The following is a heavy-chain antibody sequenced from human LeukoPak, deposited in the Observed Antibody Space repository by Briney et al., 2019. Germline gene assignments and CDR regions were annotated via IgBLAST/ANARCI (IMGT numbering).Heavy chain of an antibody. CDR1: GHTFTGYY. D-gene: IGHD4-23*01. V-gene: IGHV1-2*02. J-gene: IGHJ1*01. CDR2: INANSGGT. CDR3: ARAYGGNSQYFQH. Sequence: ASVRVSCKASGHTFTGYYMHWVRQAPGQGLEWMGWINANSGGTNYAQKFQGRVTMTRDTSISTAYMELSRLRSDDTAVYYCARAYGGNSQYFQHWGQGTLVTVSS.